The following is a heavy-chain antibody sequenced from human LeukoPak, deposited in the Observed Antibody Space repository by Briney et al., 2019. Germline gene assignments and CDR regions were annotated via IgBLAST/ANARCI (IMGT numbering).Heavy chain of an antibody. CDR1: GFTLSSHG. J-gene: IGHJ4*02. V-gene: IGHV3-33*01. CDR2: MWYDGSKE. Sequence: PGGSVRLSCAASGFTLSSHGMHWVRQAPGKGLEWVAGMWYDGSKEDYADSVKGRFTISRDMSKNTLNLQMNSLRVEDTAMFYCARDLSFGSLDFRGQGTLVTVSS. D-gene: IGHD1-26*01. CDR3: ARDLSFGSLDF.